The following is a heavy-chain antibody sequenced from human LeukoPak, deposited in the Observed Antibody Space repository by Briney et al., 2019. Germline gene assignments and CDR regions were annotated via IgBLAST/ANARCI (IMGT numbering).Heavy chain of an antibody. CDR1: GGSISSSSYY. CDR3: ASHTIFGVVKIQNWFDP. Sequence: SETLSLTCTVSGGSISSSSYYWGWIRQPPGKGLERIGSIYYSGSTYYNPSLKSRVTISVDTSKNQFSLKLSSVTAADTAVYYCASHTIFGVVKIQNWFDPWGQGTLVTVSS. J-gene: IGHJ5*02. CDR2: IYYSGST. D-gene: IGHD3-3*01. V-gene: IGHV4-39*01.